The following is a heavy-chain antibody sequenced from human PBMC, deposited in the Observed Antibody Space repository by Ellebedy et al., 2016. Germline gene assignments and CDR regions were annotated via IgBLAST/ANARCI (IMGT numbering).Heavy chain of an antibody. J-gene: IGHJ4*02. V-gene: IGHV1-69*13. CDR3: AANRGDGYNWYSFDY. D-gene: IGHD5-24*01. CDR1: GGTFSSYD. Sequence: SVKVSCXASGGTFSSYDISWVRLAPGQGLEWMGTIIPIFDTTNYAQNFQGRVTITADESTSTAYMELSSLRSEDTAMYYCAANRGDGYNWYSFDYWGQGTLVTVSS. CDR2: IIPIFDTT.